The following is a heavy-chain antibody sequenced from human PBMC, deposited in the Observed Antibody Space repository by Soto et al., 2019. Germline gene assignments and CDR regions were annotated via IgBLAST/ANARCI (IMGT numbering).Heavy chain of an antibody. CDR1: GFTFSSYG. Sequence: QVQLVESGGGVVQPGRSLRLSCAASGFTFSSYGMHWVRQAPGKGLEWVAVISYDGSNKYYADSVKGRFTISRDNSKNTLYLQMNSLRAEDTAVYYCAKLGADTAMAFDYWGQGTLVTVSS. D-gene: IGHD5-18*01. V-gene: IGHV3-30*18. CDR3: AKLGADTAMAFDY. CDR2: ISYDGSNK. J-gene: IGHJ4*02.